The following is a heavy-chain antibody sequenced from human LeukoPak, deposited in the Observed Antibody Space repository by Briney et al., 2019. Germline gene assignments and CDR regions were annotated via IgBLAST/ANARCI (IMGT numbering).Heavy chain of an antibody. CDR2: INRDGSEK. Sequence: GGSLRLSCAVSGFTFRSYWMSWVRQAPGKGLEWVANINRDGSEKYYVDSVKGRFTVSRDNAESSLYLQMNSLRADDTAVYYCARVGRLQYGDYVAFDYWGQGALVTVSS. CDR1: GFTFRSYW. J-gene: IGHJ4*02. D-gene: IGHD4-17*01. V-gene: IGHV3-7*03. CDR3: ARVGRLQYGDYVAFDY.